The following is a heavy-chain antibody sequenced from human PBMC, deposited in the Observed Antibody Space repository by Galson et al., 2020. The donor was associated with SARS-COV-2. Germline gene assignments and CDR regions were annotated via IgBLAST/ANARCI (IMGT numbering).Heavy chain of an antibody. CDR1: GFSLSTYA. V-gene: IGHV3-30*02. CDR3: ARDYRPACRGRGGVIDL. Sequence: GGSLRLSCEAYGFSLSTYAMHWIRQAPGKGLEWLTFIRYDGSKTFSADSEKGRFTVSRDNSKNSLYLHRNHLRPEDTAIYYCARDYRPACRGRGGVIDLWGQGTLVTVSS. CDR2: IRYDGSKT. J-gene: IGHJ4*02. D-gene: IGHD6-6*01.